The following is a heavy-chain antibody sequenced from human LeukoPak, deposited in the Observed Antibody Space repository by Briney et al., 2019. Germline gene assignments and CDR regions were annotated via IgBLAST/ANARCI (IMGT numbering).Heavy chain of an antibody. D-gene: IGHD5-18*01. V-gene: IGHV4-39*01. J-gene: IGHJ5*02. CDR2: IYYSGST. Sequence: KPSETLSLTCTVSGGSISSSSYYWGWIRQPPGKGLEWIGSIYYSGSTYYNPSLKSRVTISVDTSKNQFSLKLSSVTAPDTAVYYCARHGYSYGSDLNWFDPWGQGTLVTVSS. CDR1: GGSISSSSYY. CDR3: ARHGYSYGSDLNWFDP.